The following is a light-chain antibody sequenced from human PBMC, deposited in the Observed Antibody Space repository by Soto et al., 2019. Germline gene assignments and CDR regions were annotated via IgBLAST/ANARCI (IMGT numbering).Light chain of an antibody. CDR2: DNS. V-gene: IGLV1-40*01. CDR1: SSNIGAGYD. CDR3: QSYDSSLSGAV. Sequence: QSVLTQPPSVCGAPGQRVTISCTGSSSNIGAGYDVHWYQQLPGTAPKLLIYDNSKRPSGVPDRFSGSKSGTSASLAITGLQAEDEADYYCQSYDSSLSGAVFGGGTQLTVL. J-gene: IGLJ7*01.